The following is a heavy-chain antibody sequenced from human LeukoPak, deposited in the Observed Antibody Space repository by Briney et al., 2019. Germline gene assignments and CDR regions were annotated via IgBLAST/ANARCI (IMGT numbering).Heavy chain of an antibody. CDR3: ARDDRAFDI. CDR1: GFTFSSYS. CDR2: ISSSSSTI. Sequence: HPGGSLRLSCAASGFTFSSYSMNWVRQAPGQGLEWVSYISSSSSTIYYADSVKGRFTISRDNAKNTLYLQMNSLRAEDTAVYYCARDDRAFDIWGQGTMVTVSS. V-gene: IGHV3-48*01. J-gene: IGHJ3*02.